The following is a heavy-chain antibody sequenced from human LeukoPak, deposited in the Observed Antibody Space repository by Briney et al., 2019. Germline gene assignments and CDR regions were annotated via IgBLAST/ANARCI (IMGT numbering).Heavy chain of an antibody. V-gene: IGHV1-46*01. D-gene: IGHD3-10*01. J-gene: IGHJ5*02. CDR2: INPSGGST. CDR1: GYTFTSYY. Sequence: ASVKVSCKASGYTFTSYYMHWVRQAPGQGLEWMGIINPSGGSTSYAQKFQGRVTMTRDTSTSTVYMELSSLRSEDTAVYYCARAPRITMVRGKTYNWFDPWGQGTLATVSS. CDR3: ARAPRITMVRGKTYNWFDP.